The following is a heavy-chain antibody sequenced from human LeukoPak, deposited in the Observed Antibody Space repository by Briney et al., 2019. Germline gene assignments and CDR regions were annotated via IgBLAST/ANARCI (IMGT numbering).Heavy chain of an antibody. CDR3: ARRYCSSTSCFNDY. V-gene: IGHV5-51*01. CDR2: IYPGDSDT. CDR1: GYSFTSYW. D-gene: IGHD2-2*01. J-gene: IGHJ4*02. Sequence: GESLKISCRGSGYSFTSYWIGWVRQMPGKGLEWMGIIYPGDSDTRYSPSFQGQVTISADKSISTAYLQWSSLKASDTAMYYCARRYCSSTSCFNDYWGQGTLVIVSS.